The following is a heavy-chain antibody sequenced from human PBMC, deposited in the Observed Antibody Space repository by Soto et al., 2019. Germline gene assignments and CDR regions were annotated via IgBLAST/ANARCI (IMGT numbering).Heavy chain of an antibody. CDR1: GGSISSSRYY. V-gene: IGHV4-39*01. CDR2: TYDDGRT. J-gene: IGHJ4*02. D-gene: IGHD1-1*01. CDR3: ARPLSSTTTTTFSSRDC. Sequence: SETLSLTCTVSGGSISSSRYYWGWIRQPPGKGLEWIASTYDDGRTYYNPSLQSRATISVDTSRNQYSLKLNSVTAADTAVYFCARPLSSTTTTTFSSRDCWGQGTIVTVSS.